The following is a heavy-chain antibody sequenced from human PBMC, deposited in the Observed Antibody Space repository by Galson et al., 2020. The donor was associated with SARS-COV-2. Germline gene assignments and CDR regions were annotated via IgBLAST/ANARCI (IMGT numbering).Heavy chain of an antibody. D-gene: IGHD2-15*01. CDR3: AKVQYEDIVVVVAAIPYWYCDL. CDR1: GFTFSSYA. J-gene: IGHJ2*01. CDR2: ISGSGGST. Sequence: GESLKISCAASGFTFSSYAMSWVRQAPGKGLEWVSAISGSGGSTYYADSVKGRFTISRDNSKNTLYLQMNSLRAEDTAVYYCAKVQYEDIVVVVAAIPYWYCDLWGRGTLVTVSS. V-gene: IGHV3-23*01.